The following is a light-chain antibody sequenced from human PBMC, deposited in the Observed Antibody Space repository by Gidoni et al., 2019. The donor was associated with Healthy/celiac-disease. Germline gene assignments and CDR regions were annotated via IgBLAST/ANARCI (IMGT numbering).Light chain of an antibody. J-gene: IGKJ2*01. CDR3: QQYGSSSYT. V-gene: IGKV3-20*01. CDR1: QSVSSSY. CDR2: GAS. Sequence: EIVLTQSPGTLSLSPGERATLSCRASQSVSSSYLAWYQQKPGQAPRLLTYGASSRATGIPDRVSGRGSGTDFTLTISRLEPEDFAVYYCQQYGSSSYTFGQGTKLEIK.